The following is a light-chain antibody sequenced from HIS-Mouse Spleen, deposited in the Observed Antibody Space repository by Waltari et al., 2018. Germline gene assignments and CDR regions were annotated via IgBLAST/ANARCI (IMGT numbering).Light chain of an antibody. Sequence: SYELTQPSSVSVSPGQTARITCSGDVLAKKYARWFQQKPGQAPVLVITEDSERPSGIPELCSASSSGTTVTLTSSGAQVEDEADYYCYSAADNSGVFGGGTKLTVL. J-gene: IGLJ2*01. CDR1: VLAKKY. V-gene: IGLV3-27*01. CDR2: EDS. CDR3: YSAADNSGV.